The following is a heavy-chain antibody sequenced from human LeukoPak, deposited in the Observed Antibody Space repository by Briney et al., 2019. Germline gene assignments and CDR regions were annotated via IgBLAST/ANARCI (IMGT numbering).Heavy chain of an antibody. D-gene: IGHD3-3*01. V-gene: IGHV3-33*01. Sequence: GGSLRLSCAASGFTFSSYGMHWVRQAPGKGLEWVAVIWYDGSNKYYADSVKGRFTISRDNSKNTLYLQMNSLRAEDTAVYYCAGYLRFLERFDPWGQGTLVTVSS. CDR1: GFTFSSYG. CDR3: AGYLRFLERFDP. CDR2: IWYDGSNK. J-gene: IGHJ5*02.